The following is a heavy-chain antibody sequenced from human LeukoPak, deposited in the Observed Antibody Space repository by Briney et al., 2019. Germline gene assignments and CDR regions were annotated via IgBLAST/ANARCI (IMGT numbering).Heavy chain of an antibody. CDR1: GFTFSSYS. CDR3: ARSDFPYGMDV. V-gene: IGHV3-21*01. Sequence: GGSLRLSCAASGFTFSSYSMNWVRQAPGKGLEWVSSISSSSSYIYYADSVKGRSTISRDNAKNSLYLQMNSLRAEDTAVYYCARSDFPYGMDVWGQGTTVTVSS. CDR2: ISSSSSYI. J-gene: IGHJ6*02. D-gene: IGHD3-3*01.